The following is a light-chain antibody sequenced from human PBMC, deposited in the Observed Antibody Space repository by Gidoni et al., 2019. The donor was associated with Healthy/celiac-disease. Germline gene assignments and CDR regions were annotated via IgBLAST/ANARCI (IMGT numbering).Light chain of an antibody. CDR1: SSNLGSNY. V-gene: IGLV1-47*01. CDR2: RNN. Sequence: QSVLTQPPSASGTPGQRVPISFSGSSSNLGSNYVYWYQHLPVTAPKLLIYRNNQRPSGVPDRFSGSKSGTSASLAISGLRSEDEADYYCAAWDDSLSGPDVVFGGGTKLTVL. J-gene: IGLJ2*01. CDR3: AAWDDSLSGPDVV.